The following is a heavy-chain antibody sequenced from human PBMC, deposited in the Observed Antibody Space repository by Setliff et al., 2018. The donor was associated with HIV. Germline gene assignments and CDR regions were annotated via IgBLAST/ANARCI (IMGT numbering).Heavy chain of an antibody. D-gene: IGHD6-19*01. CDR2: INTDGSST. CDR3: AKHQVKTGTVWYYFDS. V-gene: IGHV3-74*01. J-gene: IGHJ4*02. CDR1: GFTFSSYW. Sequence: PGGSLRLSCAASGFTFSSYWMDWVRQAPGKGLVWVSRINTDGSSTRYVDSVKGRFTISRDNAKNTLYLQMNSLRAEDTAVFYCAKHQVKTGTVWYYFDSWGQGALVTVSS.